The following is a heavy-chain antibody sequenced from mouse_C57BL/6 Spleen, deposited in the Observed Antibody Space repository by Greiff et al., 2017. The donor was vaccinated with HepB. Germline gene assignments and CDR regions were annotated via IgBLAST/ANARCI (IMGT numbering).Heavy chain of an antibody. CDR1: GYSITSGYY. CDR2: ISYDGSN. V-gene: IGHV3-6*01. Sequence: EVKLQESGPGLVKPSQSLSLTCSVTGYSITSGYYWNWIRQFPGNKLEWMGYISYDGSNNYNPSLKNRISITRDTSKNQFFLKLNSVTTEDTATYYCARGGWLLPMDYWGQGTSVTVSS. CDR3: ARGGWLLPMDY. D-gene: IGHD2-3*01. J-gene: IGHJ4*01.